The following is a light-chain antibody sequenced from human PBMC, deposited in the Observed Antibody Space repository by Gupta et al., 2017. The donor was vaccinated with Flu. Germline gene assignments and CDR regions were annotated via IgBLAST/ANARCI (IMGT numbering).Light chain of an antibody. V-gene: IGKV1-33*01. Sequence: SSLSASVGDRVTITCQASQDIRSFLSWYKQRPGKAPQLLIYDASKWETGVPSRFSGCGYGTDFTFTISSRQQEDVAAYYCHHDKNLPPLTFGHGTKVDVK. CDR2: DAS. CDR3: HHDKNLPPLT. CDR1: QDIRSF. J-gene: IGKJ3*01.